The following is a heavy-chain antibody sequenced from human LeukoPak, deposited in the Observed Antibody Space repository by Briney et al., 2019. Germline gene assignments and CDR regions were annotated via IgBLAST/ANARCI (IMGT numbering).Heavy chain of an antibody. V-gene: IGHV3-30*18. D-gene: IGHD3-10*01. CDR3: AKSDGNRYYYGSGSPDY. CDR2: ISYDGSNK. CDR1: GFTFSSYG. J-gene: IGHJ4*02. Sequence: PGGSLRLSCAASGFTFSSYGMHWVRQAPGKGLEWVAVISYDGSNKYYADSVKGRFTISRDNSKNTLYLQMNSLRAEDTAVYYCAKSDGNRYYYGSGSPDYWGQGTLVTVSS.